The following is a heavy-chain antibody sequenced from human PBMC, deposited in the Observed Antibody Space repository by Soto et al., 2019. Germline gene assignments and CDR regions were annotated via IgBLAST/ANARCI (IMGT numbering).Heavy chain of an antibody. CDR3: ARAERFGDPFLRFAP. Sequence: QVQLVQSGAEVKKPGASVKVSCKASGYTFTGYYMHWVRQAPGQGLEWMGWINPNSGGTNYAQKFKGWVTMTRDTSISTAYMELSRLRSDDTAVYYCARAERFGDPFLRFAPWGQGTLVTVSS. V-gene: IGHV1-2*04. D-gene: IGHD3-10*01. CDR1: GYTFTGYY. CDR2: INPNSGGT. J-gene: IGHJ5*02.